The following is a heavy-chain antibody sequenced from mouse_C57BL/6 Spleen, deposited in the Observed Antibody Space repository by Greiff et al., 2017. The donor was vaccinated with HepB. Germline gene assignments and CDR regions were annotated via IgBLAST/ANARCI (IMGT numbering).Heavy chain of an antibody. J-gene: IGHJ3*01. V-gene: IGHV1-82*01. CDR3: ARSNCYGSSYGGY. D-gene: IGHD1-1*01. CDR2: IYPGDGDT. CDR1: GYAFSSSW. Sequence: QVQLQQSGPELVKPGASVKISCKASGYAFSSSWMNWVKQRPGKGLEWIGRIYPGDGDTNYNGKFKGKATLTADKSSSTAYMQLSSLTSEDSAVYFCARSNCYGSSYGGYWGQGTLVTVSA.